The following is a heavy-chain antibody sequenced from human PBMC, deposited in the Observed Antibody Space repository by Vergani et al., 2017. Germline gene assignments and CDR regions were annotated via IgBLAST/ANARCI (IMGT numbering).Heavy chain of an antibody. CDR1: GFTFSSYG. CDR3: AREERAGSSSWYRVYYYYGMDV. D-gene: IGHD6-13*01. J-gene: IGHJ6*02. CDR2: IWYDGSNK. V-gene: IGHV3-33*01. Sequence: QVQLVESGGGVVQPGRSLRLSCAASGFTFSSYGMHWVRQAPGKGLEWVAVIWYDGSNKYYADSVKGRFTISRDNSKNTLYLQMNSLRAEDTAVYYCAREERAGSSSWYRVYYYYGMDVWGQGTTVTVSS.